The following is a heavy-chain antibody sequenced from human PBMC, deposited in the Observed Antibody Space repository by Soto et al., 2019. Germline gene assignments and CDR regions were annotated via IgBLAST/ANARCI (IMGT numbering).Heavy chain of an antibody. CDR3: ARGTLWNGYQFFDY. V-gene: IGHV3-7*01. Sequence: PGGSLRLSCAASGFTFSTYWMTWVRQAPGKGMEWVANIKQDGSENYYVDSVEGRFTISRDNAKNSLFLQIHSLRAEDTAVYYCARGTLWNGYQFFDYWGQGP. J-gene: IGHJ4*02. CDR2: IKQDGSEN. D-gene: IGHD3-3*01. CDR1: GFTFSTYW.